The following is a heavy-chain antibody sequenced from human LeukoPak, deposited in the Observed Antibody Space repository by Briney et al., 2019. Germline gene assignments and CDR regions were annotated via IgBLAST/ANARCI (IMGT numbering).Heavy chain of an antibody. Sequence: GGSPRLSCAASGFTFSSDWMHWVRQAPGQGLVWVSRINPAGSSTNYADSVKGRFTISRDNAMNTLYLHLNSLRAEDTAVYYCARGVRGSYGTDLWGQGTLVTVPS. V-gene: IGHV3-74*01. CDR2: INPAGSST. CDR1: GFTFSSDW. D-gene: IGHD1-26*01. CDR3: ARGVRGSYGTDL. J-gene: IGHJ5*02.